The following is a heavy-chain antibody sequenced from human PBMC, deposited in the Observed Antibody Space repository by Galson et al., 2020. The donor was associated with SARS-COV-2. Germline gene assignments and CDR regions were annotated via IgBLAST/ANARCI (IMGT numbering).Heavy chain of an antibody. CDR2: IDWDDDK. J-gene: IGHJ5*02. V-gene: IGHV2-70*11. Sequence: VSGPTLVKPTQTLTLTCTFSGFSLSTSGMCVSWIRQPPGKALEWLARIDWDDDKYYSTSLKTRLTISKDTSKNQVVLTMTNMDPVDTATYYCARSGYYYDSSGYYPGWFDPWGQGTLVTVSS. D-gene: IGHD3-22*01. CDR1: GFSLSTSGMC. CDR3: ARSGYYYDSSGYYPGWFDP.